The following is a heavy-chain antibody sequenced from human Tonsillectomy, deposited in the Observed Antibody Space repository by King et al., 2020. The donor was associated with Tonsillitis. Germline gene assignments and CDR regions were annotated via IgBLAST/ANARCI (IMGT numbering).Heavy chain of an antibody. J-gene: IGHJ3*02. CDR2: IYYSGNT. D-gene: IGHD3-10*01. V-gene: IGHV4-59*01. CDR3: SRVSHTGHEAFDM. CDR1: GGSISNYY. Sequence: QLQESGPGLVKPSETLSLTCTVSGGSISNYYWSWIRQPPGMGLEWIGYIYYSGNTNYKPSLKRRVTMSVDTSKNQFSLKLSSVTAADTALYYCSRVSHTGHEAFDMWGKGTMVTVSS.